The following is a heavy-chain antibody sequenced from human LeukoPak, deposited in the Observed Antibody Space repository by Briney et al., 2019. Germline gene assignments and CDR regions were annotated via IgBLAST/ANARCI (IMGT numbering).Heavy chain of an antibody. J-gene: IGHJ4*02. CDR3: ARGPYSYNYDIPVDYFDY. V-gene: IGHV3-11*06. D-gene: IGHD3-9*01. CDR1: GFTFSDYY. CDR2: SSSSSSYT. Sequence: GGSLRLSCAASGFTFSDYYMSWIRQAPGKGLEWVSYSSSSSSYTNYADSVKGRFTISRDNATNSLYLQMNRLRAEDTAVYYCARGPYSYNYDIPVDYFDYWGQGTLVTVSS.